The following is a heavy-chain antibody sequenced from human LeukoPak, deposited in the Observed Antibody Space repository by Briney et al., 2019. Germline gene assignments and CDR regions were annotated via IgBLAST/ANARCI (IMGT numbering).Heavy chain of an antibody. Sequence: SETLSLTCAVYGGSFSGYYWSWIRQPPGKGLEWIGEINHSGSTNYNPSLKSRVTISVDTSKNQFSLKLSSVTAADTAVYYCARAFGVVIRGKNWFDPWGQGTLVTVPS. CDR2: INHSGST. CDR3: ARAFGVVIRGKNWFDP. J-gene: IGHJ5*02. CDR1: GGSFSGYY. V-gene: IGHV4-34*01. D-gene: IGHD3-3*01.